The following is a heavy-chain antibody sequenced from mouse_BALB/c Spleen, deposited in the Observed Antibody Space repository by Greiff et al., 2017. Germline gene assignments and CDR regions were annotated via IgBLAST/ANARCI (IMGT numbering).Heavy chain of an antibody. CDR3: ARIPHYYGSSYWYFDV. J-gene: IGHJ1*01. CDR1: GFTFSSYG. CDR2: INSNGGST. V-gene: IGHV5-6-3*01. D-gene: IGHD1-1*01. Sequence: EVKVVESGGGLVQPGGSLKLSCAASGFTFSSYGMSWVRQTPDKRLELVATINSNGGSTYYPDSVKGRFTISRDNAKNTLYLQMSSLKSEDTAMYYCARIPHYYGSSYWYFDVWGEGTTVTVSS.